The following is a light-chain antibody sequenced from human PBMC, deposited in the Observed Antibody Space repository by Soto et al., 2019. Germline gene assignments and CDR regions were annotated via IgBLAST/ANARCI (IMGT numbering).Light chain of an antibody. CDR3: CSSGGSPTYV. Sequence: QSVLTQPASVSGSPGQSITISCTGTSSDIGGYNYVSWYQQHPGKAPKLMISEVSNRPSGVSNRFSGSKSGNTASLTISGLQTEDEADYYCCSSGGSPTYVFGTGTKVTVL. CDR2: EVS. V-gene: IGLV2-14*01. J-gene: IGLJ1*01. CDR1: SSDIGGYNY.